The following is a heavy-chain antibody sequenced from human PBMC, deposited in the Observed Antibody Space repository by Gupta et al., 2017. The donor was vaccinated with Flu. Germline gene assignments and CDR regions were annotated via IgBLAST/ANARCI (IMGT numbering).Heavy chain of an antibody. CDR1: GGSFIGYY. Sequence: QVQLQPWGAGLLKHSETMSLTGAVYGGSFIGYYWGWIRPPPGKGLEWIGEINHSGSTNYNPSLKSRVTISVDTSKNQFSLKLSSVTAADTAVYYCARDPQDCSGGSCYFGWGQGTLVTVSS. CDR2: INHSGST. V-gene: IGHV4-34*01. CDR3: ARDPQDCSGGSCYFG. D-gene: IGHD2-15*01. J-gene: IGHJ4*02.